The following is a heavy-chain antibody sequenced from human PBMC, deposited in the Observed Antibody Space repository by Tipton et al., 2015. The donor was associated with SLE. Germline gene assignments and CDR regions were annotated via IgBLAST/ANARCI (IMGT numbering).Heavy chain of an antibody. Sequence: QSGPEVKKPGASVKVSRKASDYTFTSYGVSWVRQAPGQGLEWMGWISTYNGNTHYAQNLQGRVTMTTYTSTSTAYMELRSLRSDDTAVYYCAREVYSGSYYYYYGMDVWGQGTTVTISS. J-gene: IGHJ6*02. CDR3: AREVYSGSYYYYYGMDV. D-gene: IGHD3-10*01. CDR1: DYTFTSYG. CDR2: ISTYNGNT. V-gene: IGHV1-18*01.